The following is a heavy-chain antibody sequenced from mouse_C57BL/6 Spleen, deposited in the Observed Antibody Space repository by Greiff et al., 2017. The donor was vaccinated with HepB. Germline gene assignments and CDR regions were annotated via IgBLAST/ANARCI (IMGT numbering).Heavy chain of an antibody. CDR2: ISYDGSN. V-gene: IGHV3-6*01. CDR1: GYSITSGYY. D-gene: IGHD2-5*01. CDR3: AREGNSNFDY. Sequence: EVQLQQSGPGLVKPSQSLSLTCSVPGYSITSGYYWNWIRQFPGNKLEWLGYISYDGSNNYNPSLKNRISITRDTSKNQFFLKLNSVTTEDTATYYCAREGNSNFDYWGQGTTLTVSS. J-gene: IGHJ2*01.